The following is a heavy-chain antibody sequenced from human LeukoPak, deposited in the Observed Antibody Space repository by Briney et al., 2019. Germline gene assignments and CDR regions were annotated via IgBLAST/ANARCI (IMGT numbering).Heavy chain of an antibody. CDR3: ARLWSTGY. Sequence: SETLSLTCNVSGDSLSSNSFYWAWIRQSPGKGLEWIGTVYSSGSSYYNPSLKSRVTISVDTSKNQFSLKLSSVTAADTAVYYCARLWSTGYWGQGTLVTVSS. J-gene: IGHJ4*02. D-gene: IGHD3-10*01. CDR1: GDSLSSNSFY. CDR2: VYSSGSS. V-gene: IGHV4-39*01.